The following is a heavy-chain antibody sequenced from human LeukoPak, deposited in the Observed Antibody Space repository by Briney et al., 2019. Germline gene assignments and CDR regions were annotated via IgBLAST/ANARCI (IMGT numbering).Heavy chain of an antibody. CDR1: GYTFNGYY. J-gene: IGHJ4*02. CDR2: INPNSSVT. D-gene: IGHD3-10*01. CDR3: GRELWFGEVDY. V-gene: IGHV1-2*02. Sequence: GASVKVSCKASGYTFNGYYMFWVRQAPGQGLEWMGWINPNSSVTNYAPKFQGRVTMTRDTSISTAYMELSRLRSDDTAVYYCGRELWFGEVDYWGQGTLVTVSS.